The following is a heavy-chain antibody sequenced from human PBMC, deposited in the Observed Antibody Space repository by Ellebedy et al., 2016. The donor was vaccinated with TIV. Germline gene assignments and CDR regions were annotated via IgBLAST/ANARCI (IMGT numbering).Heavy chain of an antibody. CDR1: GFMFTNTA. Sequence: AASVKVSCKTSGFMFTNTAMQWVRQARGQRPEWIGWIVVGSGNTNYAQKFQERVTIPRDMSTSTAYMELSTLRSEDTAVYYCAAGGRHYDLLTGYYTLDYWGQGTLVTVSS. CDR2: IVVGSGNT. CDR3: AAGGRHYDLLTGYYTLDY. J-gene: IGHJ4*02. D-gene: IGHD3-9*01. V-gene: IGHV1-58*02.